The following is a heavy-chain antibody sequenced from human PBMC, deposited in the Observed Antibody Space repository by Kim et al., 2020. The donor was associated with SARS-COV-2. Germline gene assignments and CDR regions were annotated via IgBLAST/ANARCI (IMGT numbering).Heavy chain of an antibody. CDR2: INHSGST. Sequence: SETLSLTCAVYGGSFSGYYWSWIRQPPGKGLEWIGEINHSGSTNYNPSLKSRVTISVDTSKNQFSLKLSSVTAADTAVYYCARGGGTYYFSRNWFDPWGQGTLVTVSS. J-gene: IGHJ5*02. CDR3: ARGGGTYYFSRNWFDP. D-gene: IGHD1-26*01. V-gene: IGHV4-34*01. CDR1: GGSFSGYY.